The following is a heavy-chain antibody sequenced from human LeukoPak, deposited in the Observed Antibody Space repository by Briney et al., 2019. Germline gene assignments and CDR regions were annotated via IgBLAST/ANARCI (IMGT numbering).Heavy chain of an antibody. D-gene: IGHD2-2*01. CDR2: ISYDGSNK. J-gene: IGHJ2*01. Sequence: PGRSLRLSCAASGFTFSSYGMHWVRQAPGKGLEWVAVISYDGSNKYYADSVKGRFTISRDNSKNTLYLQMNSLRAEDTAVYYCAKEVVHWYFDLWGRGTLVTVSS. CDR1: GFTFSSYG. V-gene: IGHV3-30*18. CDR3: AKEVVHWYFDL.